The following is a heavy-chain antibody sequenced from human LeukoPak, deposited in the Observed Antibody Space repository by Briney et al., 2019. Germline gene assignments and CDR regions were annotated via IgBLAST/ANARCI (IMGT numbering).Heavy chain of an antibody. CDR3: ARDCRGSSYDSYYFDY. J-gene: IGHJ4*02. Sequence: ASVKVSRKASGYTFTSYGISWVRQAPGQGLEWMAWISAYNGNTNYVQKFQGRVTMTTDRSTSAAYMELRSLRSDDTAVYYCARDCRGSSYDSYYFDYWGQGTLVTVSS. CDR1: GYTFTSYG. D-gene: IGHD2-15*01. CDR2: ISAYNGNT. V-gene: IGHV1-18*01.